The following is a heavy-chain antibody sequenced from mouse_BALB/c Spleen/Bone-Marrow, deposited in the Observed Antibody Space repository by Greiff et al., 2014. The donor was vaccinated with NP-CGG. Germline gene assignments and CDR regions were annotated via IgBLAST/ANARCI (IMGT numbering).Heavy chain of an antibody. CDR3: ARALGDGYYYAMDY. Sequence: QVQLKESGAELVKPGAPVKLSCKASGYTFTSYWMNWVKQRPGRGLEWTGRIDPSDSETHYNQKFKDKATLTVDKSSSTAYIQVSSLTSEDSAVYHCARALGDGYYYAMDYWGRGTSVTVSS. CDR1: GYTFTSYW. CDR2: IDPSDSET. J-gene: IGHJ4*01. V-gene: IGHV1-69*02. D-gene: IGHD2-3*01.